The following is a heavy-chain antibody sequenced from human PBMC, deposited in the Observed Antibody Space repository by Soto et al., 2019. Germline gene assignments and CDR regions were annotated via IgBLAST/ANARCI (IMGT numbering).Heavy chain of an antibody. J-gene: IGHJ3*02. V-gene: IGHV4-61*01. CDR2: IYYSGST. D-gene: IGHD2-21*02. CDR3: ARGDMSWMVTATQFDAFDI. Sequence: PSETLSLTCTVSGGSVRSGSYYWSWIRQPPGKGLEWIGYIYYSGSTNYNPSLKSRVTISLDTSKNQFSLKLSSVTAADTAVYYCARGDMSWMVTATQFDAFDIWGQGTMVTVSS. CDR1: GGSVRSGSYY.